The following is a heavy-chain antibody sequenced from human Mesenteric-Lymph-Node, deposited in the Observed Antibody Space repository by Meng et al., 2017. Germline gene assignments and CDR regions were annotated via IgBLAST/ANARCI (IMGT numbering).Heavy chain of an antibody. V-gene: IGHV3-23*01. Sequence: GESLKISCAASGFTFSSYAMSWVRQAPGKGLEWVSAISGSGGSTYYADSVKGRFTISRDNSKNTLYLQMNSLRAEDTAVYYCARDSRRLDYWGQGTLVTVSS. CDR3: ARDSRRLDY. CDR2: ISGSGGST. CDR1: GFTFSSYA. J-gene: IGHJ4*02. D-gene: IGHD1-14*01.